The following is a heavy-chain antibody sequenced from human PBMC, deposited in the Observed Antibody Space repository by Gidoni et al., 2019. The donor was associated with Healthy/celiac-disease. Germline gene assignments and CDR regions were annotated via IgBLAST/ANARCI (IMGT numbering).Heavy chain of an antibody. V-gene: IGHV3-23*01. Sequence: EVQLLESGGGLVQPGGSLRLSCAASGFTFSSYAMSWVRQAPGKGLEWVSAISGSGGSTYYADSVKGRFTISRDNSKNTLYLQMNSLRAEDTAVYYCAKAIFGSDYSNPNYYGMDVWGQGTTVTVSS. J-gene: IGHJ6*02. CDR1: GFTFSSYA. CDR3: AKAIFGSDYSNPNYYGMDV. CDR2: ISGSGGST. D-gene: IGHD4-4*01.